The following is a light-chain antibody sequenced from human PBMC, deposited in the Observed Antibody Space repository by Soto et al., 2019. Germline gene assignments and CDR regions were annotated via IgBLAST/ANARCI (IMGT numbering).Light chain of an antibody. CDR3: QHCRTS. V-gene: IGKV3-20*01. CDR2: GAS. CDR1: QSVSSSY. Sequence: EIVLTQSPGTLSLSPGERATLSCRASQSVSSSYLAWYQQKPGQAPRQLIYGASSRATGIPDRFSGSGSGTDFILTMTRLEPEDFAVYYCQHCRTSFGGGTRVEIK. J-gene: IGKJ4*01.